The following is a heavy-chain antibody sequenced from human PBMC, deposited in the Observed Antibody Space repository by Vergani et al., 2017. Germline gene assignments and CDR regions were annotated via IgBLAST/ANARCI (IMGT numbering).Heavy chain of an antibody. CDR1: GITFWKFG. D-gene: IGHD5-12*01. J-gene: IGHJ3*01. CDR3: KKGSVYYHDSAGHGYDPYTGFDL. Sequence: EVQLLESGGDLVQPGGSLRLSCEASGITFWKFGMHWVRQGPGKGLEWVTGISWNSGAVDYADSVRGRFTISRDNAKNSLFLEMNSLRFEDTAVYFCKKGSVYYHDSAGHGYDPYTGFDLWGQGTVVTVSS. V-gene: IGHV3-9*01. CDR2: ISWNSGAV.